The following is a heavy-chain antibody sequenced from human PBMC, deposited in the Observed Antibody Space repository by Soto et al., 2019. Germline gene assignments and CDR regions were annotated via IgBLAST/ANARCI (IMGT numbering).Heavy chain of an antibody. J-gene: IGHJ6*03. D-gene: IGHD3-10*01. CDR2: INAGNGNT. Sequence: ASVKGFCKASGYTFTIYAMHWVRQAPGQRREWMGWINAGNGNTKYSQKFQGRVTITRDTSASTAYVELSSLRSEDTAVYYCARRGGYYGSGSPYYYMDVWGTGTTVTVSS. V-gene: IGHV1-3*01. CDR1: GYTFTIYA. CDR3: ARRGGYYGSGSPYYYMDV.